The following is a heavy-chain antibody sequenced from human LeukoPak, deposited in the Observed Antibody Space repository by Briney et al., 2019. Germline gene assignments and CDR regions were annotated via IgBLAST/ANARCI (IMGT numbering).Heavy chain of an antibody. CDR3: TTRYCSGGRCDY. CDR1: GFTFGNAW. J-gene: IGHJ4*02. Sequence: GGSLRLSCAASGFTFGNAWMNWVRQAPGKGLEWVGRIKSKTDGGTTDYAAPVKGRFTISRDDSKTTLYLQMNSLKTEDTAVYYCTTRYCSGGRCDYWGQGTLVTVPS. CDR2: IKSKTDGGTT. V-gene: IGHV3-15*01. D-gene: IGHD2-15*01.